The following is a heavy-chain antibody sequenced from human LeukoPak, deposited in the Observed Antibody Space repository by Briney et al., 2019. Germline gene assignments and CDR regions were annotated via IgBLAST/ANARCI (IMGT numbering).Heavy chain of an antibody. D-gene: IGHD3-22*01. Sequence: SVKVSCKASGGTFSSYAINWVRQAPGQGLEWMGGIIPMFTTTIYAQKFQGRVTMTEDTSTDTAYMELSSLRSEDTAVYYCATGVVVNDFDYWGQGTLVTVSS. CDR3: ATGVVVNDFDY. CDR1: GGTFSSYA. CDR2: IIPMFTTT. J-gene: IGHJ4*02. V-gene: IGHV1-69*06.